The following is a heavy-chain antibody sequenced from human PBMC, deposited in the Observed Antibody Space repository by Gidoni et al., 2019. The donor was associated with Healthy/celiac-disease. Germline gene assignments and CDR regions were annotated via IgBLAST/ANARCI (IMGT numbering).Heavy chain of an antibody. CDR1: GGSISSSSYY. CDR2: IYYSGST. CDR3: ASGEYYYGSSGSLDY. D-gene: IGHD3-10*01. V-gene: IGHV4-39*01. J-gene: IGHJ4*02. Sequence: QLQLQESGPGLVKPSETLSLTCTVSGGSISSSSYYWGWIRQPPGKGLEWIGSIYYSGSTYYNPSLKSRVTISVDTSKNQFSLKLSSVTAADTAVYYCASGEYYYGSSGSLDYWGQGTLVTVSS.